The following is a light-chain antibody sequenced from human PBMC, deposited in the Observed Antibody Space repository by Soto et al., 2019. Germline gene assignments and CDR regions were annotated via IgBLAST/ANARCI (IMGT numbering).Light chain of an antibody. CDR2: KAS. CDR1: QPISSG. J-gene: IGKJ1*01. Sequence: DIQMTQSPSTLSGSVGDRVTITCRASQPISSGLAWYQQKPGKAPKLLIYKASTLKSGVPSRFSGSGSGTEFTLTISSLQPDDFATYYCQHYNSYSEAFGQGTKVELK. V-gene: IGKV1-5*03. CDR3: QHYNSYSEA.